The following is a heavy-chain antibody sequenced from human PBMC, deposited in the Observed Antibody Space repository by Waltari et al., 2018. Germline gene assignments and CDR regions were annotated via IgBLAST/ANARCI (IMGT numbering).Heavy chain of an antibody. CDR2: MNPNSGNT. V-gene: IGHV1-8*01. CDR1: GYTFTSYD. Sequence: QVQLVQSGAEVKKPGASVKVSCKASGYTFTSYDINWVRQATGQGLEWMGWMNPNSGNTGYAQKFQGRVTMTRNTSISTAYMELSSLRSEDTAVYYCAKYSGSYGKYYFDYWGQGTLVTVSS. CDR3: AKYSGSYGKYYFDY. D-gene: IGHD1-26*01. J-gene: IGHJ4*02.